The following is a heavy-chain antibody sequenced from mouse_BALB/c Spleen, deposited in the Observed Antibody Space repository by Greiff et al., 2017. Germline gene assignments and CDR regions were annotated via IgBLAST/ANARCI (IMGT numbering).Heavy chain of an antibody. J-gene: IGHJ1*01. CDR2: ISNGGGST. D-gene: IGHD1-1*01. V-gene: IGHV5-12-2*01. CDR3: ARHYYGSRRGWYFDV. Sequence: DVKLVESGGGLVQPGGSLKLSCAASGFTFSSYTMSWVRQTPEKRLEWVAYISNGGGSTYYPDTVKGRFTISRDNAKNTLYLQMSSLKSEDTAMYYCARHYYGSRRGWYFDVWGAGTTVTVSS. CDR1: GFTFSSYT.